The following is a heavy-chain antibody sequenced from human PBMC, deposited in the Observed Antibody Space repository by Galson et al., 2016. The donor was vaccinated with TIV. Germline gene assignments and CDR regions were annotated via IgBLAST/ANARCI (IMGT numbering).Heavy chain of an antibody. CDR3: AREGSADYDWGRAHFDY. D-gene: IGHD3-16*01. V-gene: IGHV4-59*12. J-gene: IGHJ4*02. CDR1: GGSTSSYY. CDR2: IYHTGNT. Sequence: KTLSLTCTVSGGSTSSYYWTWIRQPPGKGLEWIGYIYHTGNTIYNPSLKSRVAISLDTSKNQFSLTLSAVTAADTALYYCAREGSADYDWGRAHFDYWGQGTLVTVSS.